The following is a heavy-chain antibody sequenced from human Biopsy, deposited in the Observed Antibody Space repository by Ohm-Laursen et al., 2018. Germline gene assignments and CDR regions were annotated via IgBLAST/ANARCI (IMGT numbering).Heavy chain of an antibody. CDR2: IYYSGST. D-gene: IGHD2/OR15-2a*01. CDR1: GGSISSDY. J-gene: IGHJ6*02. CDR3: ARATNSTGWPYYYFYGMDV. V-gene: IGHV4-59*01. Sequence: SQTLSLTWTVSGGSISSDYWSWIRQTPGNGLEWIGYIYYSGSTNYNPSLKSRVTISVDTSKNQFSLRLNSVTAADTAVYYCARATNSTGWPYYYFYGMDVWGQGTTVTVSS.